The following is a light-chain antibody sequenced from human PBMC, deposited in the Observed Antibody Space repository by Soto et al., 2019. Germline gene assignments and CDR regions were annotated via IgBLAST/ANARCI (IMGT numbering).Light chain of an antibody. V-gene: IGLV2-14*03. CDR1: SSDVGAFTS. CDR3: SSYSRSTTLLV. Sequence: QSALTQPASVSGSPGQSITISCTGTSSDVGAFTSVSWYQQHPGKAPKLIIYDIIHRPSGVSDRFSGSKSVNTASLTISGLQPEDEATYHCSSYSRSTTLLVFGGGTKLTVL. J-gene: IGLJ3*02. CDR2: DII.